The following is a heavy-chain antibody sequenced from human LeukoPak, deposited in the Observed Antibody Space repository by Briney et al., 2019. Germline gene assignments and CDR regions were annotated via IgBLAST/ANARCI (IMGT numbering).Heavy chain of an antibody. V-gene: IGHV1-18*01. CDR3: ARLYCSGGSCPRETNWFDP. CDR1: GYTFTSYG. Sequence: ASVKVSCNASGYTFTSYGISWVRQAPGQGLEWMGWISAYNGNTNYAQKLQGRVTMTTDTSTSTAYMELRSLRSDDTAVYYCARLYCSGGSCPRETNWFDPWGQGTLVTVSS. D-gene: IGHD2-15*01. J-gene: IGHJ5*02. CDR2: ISAYNGNT.